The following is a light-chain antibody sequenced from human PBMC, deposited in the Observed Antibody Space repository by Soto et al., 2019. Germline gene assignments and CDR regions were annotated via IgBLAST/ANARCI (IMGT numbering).Light chain of an antibody. CDR3: HQAYSTPVT. Sequence: DIQMTQSPSSLSASVGDRVTITCRASQRVSSYLNWYQQKPGKAPKFLIYAASSLQSGVPSRFSGSGSGTDFTLTISSLQPDDFATYYYHQAYSTPVTFGGGTKVEIK. CDR1: QRVSSY. CDR2: AAS. J-gene: IGKJ4*01. V-gene: IGKV1-39*01.